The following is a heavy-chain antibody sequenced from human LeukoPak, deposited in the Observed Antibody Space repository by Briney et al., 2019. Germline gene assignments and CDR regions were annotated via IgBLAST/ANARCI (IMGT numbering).Heavy chain of an antibody. D-gene: IGHD4-23*01. Sequence: PGGSLRLSCAASGFTVSSNYMSWVRQAPGKGLEWVSVIYSGGSTDYADSVKGRFTISRDNSKNTLYLQMNSPRAEDTAVYYCARFWPYGGSYFDYWGQGTLVTVSS. CDR2: IYSGGST. J-gene: IGHJ4*02. CDR1: GFTVSSNY. CDR3: ARFWPYGGSYFDY. V-gene: IGHV3-66*01.